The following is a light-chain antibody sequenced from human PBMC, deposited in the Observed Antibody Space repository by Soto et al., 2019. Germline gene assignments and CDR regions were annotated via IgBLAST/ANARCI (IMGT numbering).Light chain of an antibody. CDR1: TGAVTSGHY. CDR2: DPS. Sequence: QAVVTQEPSLTVSPGGTVTLTCGSSTGAVTSGHYPYWFQQKPGQAPRTLIYDPSNKHSWTPARFSGSLLGGKAALTLSGAQPEDEAEYYCLLSYSGAGVFGTGTKLTVL. V-gene: IGLV7-46*01. CDR3: LLSYSGAGV. J-gene: IGLJ1*01.